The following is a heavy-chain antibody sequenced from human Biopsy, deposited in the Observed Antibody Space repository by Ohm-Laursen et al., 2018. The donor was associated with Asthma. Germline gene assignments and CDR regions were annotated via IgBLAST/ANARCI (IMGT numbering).Heavy chain of an antibody. V-gene: IGHV1-2*06. CDR1: GYTFTDYS. CDR2: INPNSGDT. D-gene: IGHD2-15*01. CDR3: ARDRGYCSGGTCPSWFDP. Sequence: ASVKVSRKASGYTFTDYSIHWVRQAPGQGLEWMGRINPNSGDTKYAQRFQGRVTVTRDRSISTAYMELSRLRSDDTAVYYCARDRGYCSGGTCPSWFDPWGQGTLVIVSS. J-gene: IGHJ5*02.